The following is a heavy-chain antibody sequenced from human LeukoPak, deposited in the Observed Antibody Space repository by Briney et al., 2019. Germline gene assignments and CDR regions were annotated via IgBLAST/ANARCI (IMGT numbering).Heavy chain of an antibody. J-gene: IGHJ5*02. Sequence: PSETLSLTCVVYGGSFSGYYWSWLRQPPGKGLEWIGEINHSGSTDYNPSLKSRVTISVDMSKNQFSLKLSSVTAADTAVYYCAGDYNGSGRPDDNWFDPWGQGTLVTVSS. CDR2: INHSGST. D-gene: IGHD3-10*01. CDR3: AGDYNGSGRPDDNWFDP. CDR1: GGSFSGYY. V-gene: IGHV4-34*01.